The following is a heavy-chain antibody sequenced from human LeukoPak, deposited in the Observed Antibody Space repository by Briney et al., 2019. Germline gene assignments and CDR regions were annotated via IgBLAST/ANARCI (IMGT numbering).Heavy chain of an antibody. D-gene: IGHD2-2*01. CDR3: ARDSGYCSSTSCDYYYYGMDV. CDR2: ISSSSSYI. V-gene: IGHV3-21*01. J-gene: IGHJ6*04. CDR1: GFTFSSYS. Sequence: GGSLRLSCEASGFTFSSYSMNWVRQAPGKGLEWVSSISSSSSYIYYADSVKGRFTISRDNAKNSLYLQMSSLRAEDTAVYYCARDSGYCSSTSCDYYYYGMDVWGKGTTVTVSS.